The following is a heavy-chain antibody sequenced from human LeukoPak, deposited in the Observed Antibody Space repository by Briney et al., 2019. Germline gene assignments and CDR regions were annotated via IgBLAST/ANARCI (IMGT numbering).Heavy chain of an antibody. CDR2: ISSSGSTI. Sequence: PGGSLRLSCAASGFTFSSYEMNWVRQAPGKGLEWVSYISSSGSTIYYADSVKGRFTISRDNAKNSLYLQMNSLRAEDTAVYYCASKYGIDWLYAPDYWGQGTLVTVSS. V-gene: IGHV3-48*03. D-gene: IGHD3-9*01. CDR1: GFTFSSYE. J-gene: IGHJ4*02. CDR3: ASKYGIDWLYAPDY.